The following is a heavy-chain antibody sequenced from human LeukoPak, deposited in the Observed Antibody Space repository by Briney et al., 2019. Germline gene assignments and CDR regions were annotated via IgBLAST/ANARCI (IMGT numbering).Heavy chain of an antibody. CDR2: ISYDGSNK. Sequence: GGSLRLSCAASGFTFSGYAMHWVRQAPGKGLEWVAVISYDGSNKYYADSVKGRFTISRDNSKNTLYLQMNSLRAEDTAVYYCAGIRMFDPWGQGTLVTVSS. J-gene: IGHJ5*02. D-gene: IGHD1-14*01. CDR3: AGIRMFDP. V-gene: IGHV3-30*04. CDR1: GFTFSGYA.